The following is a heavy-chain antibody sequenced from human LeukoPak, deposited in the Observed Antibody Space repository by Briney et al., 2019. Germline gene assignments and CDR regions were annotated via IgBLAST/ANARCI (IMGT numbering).Heavy chain of an antibody. CDR1: GFTFSSYG. J-gene: IGHJ4*02. V-gene: IGHV3-30*18. CDR3: AKVSHYYDVVDYFDY. D-gene: IGHD3-22*01. Sequence: PGGSLRLSCAASGFTFSSYGMHWVRQAPGKGLEWVAVISYDGSNKYYADSVKGRFTISRDNSKNTLYLQMNSLRAEDTAVYYCAKVSHYYDVVDYFDYWGQGTLVTVSS. CDR2: ISYDGSNK.